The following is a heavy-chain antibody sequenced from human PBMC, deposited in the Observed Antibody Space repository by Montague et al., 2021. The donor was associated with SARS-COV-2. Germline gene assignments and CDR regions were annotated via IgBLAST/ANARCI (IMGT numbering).Heavy chain of an antibody. J-gene: IGHJ5*02. D-gene: IGHD3-22*01. CDR2: INHSGST. Sequence: SETLSLTCAVYGGSFSGYYWSWIRQPPGKGLEWIGEINHSGSTNXXPSLKSRVTISVDTSKNQFSLKLSSVTAADTAVYYCARGPRITMIVVVITDIWFDPWGQGTLVTVSS. V-gene: IGHV4-34*01. CDR1: GGSFSGYY. CDR3: ARGPRITMIVVVITDIWFDP.